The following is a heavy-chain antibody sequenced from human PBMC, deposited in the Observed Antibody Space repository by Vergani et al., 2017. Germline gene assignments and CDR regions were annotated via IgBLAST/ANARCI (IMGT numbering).Heavy chain of an antibody. CDR3: AKGRSPMTGYFVY. Sequence: QVQLVASGGGVVQPGRSLRLSCAASGFTFSSYGMHWVRQAPGKGLEWVAVIWYDGSNKYYADSVKGRFTISRDNSKNTLYLQMNSLRAEDTAVYYCAKGRSPMTGYFVYWGQGTLVTVSS. V-gene: IGHV3-33*06. CDR1: GFTFSSYG. D-gene: IGHD3-9*01. J-gene: IGHJ4*02. CDR2: IWYDGSNK.